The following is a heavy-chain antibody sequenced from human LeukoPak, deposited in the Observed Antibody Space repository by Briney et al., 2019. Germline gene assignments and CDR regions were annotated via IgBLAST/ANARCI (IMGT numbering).Heavy chain of an antibody. CDR1: GFTFSSYA. D-gene: IGHD3-22*01. Sequence: PGGSLRLSCAASGFTFSSYAMSWVRQAPGKGLEWVSAISGSGGSTYYADSVKGRFTISRDNSKNTLYLQMNSLRGEDTAVYYCAKVGDYYDSSGYHYYFDYWGQGILVTVSS. CDR2: ISGSGGST. V-gene: IGHV3-23*01. J-gene: IGHJ4*02. CDR3: AKVGDYYDSSGYHYYFDY.